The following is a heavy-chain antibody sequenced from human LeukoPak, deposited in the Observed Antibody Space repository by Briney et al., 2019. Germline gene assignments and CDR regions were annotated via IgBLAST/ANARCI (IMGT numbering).Heavy chain of an antibody. CDR3: ARESAVTASPSDY. D-gene: IGHD2-21*02. Sequence: GASVKVSCKASGYTFTIYGISWVRQAPGQGLEWMGWISAYSGNTNYVQKLQGRGTMTTDTSTSTAYMELRSLRSDDTAVYYCARESAVTASPSDYWGQGTLVTVSS. CDR2: ISAYSGNT. V-gene: IGHV1-18*01. CDR1: GYTFTIYG. J-gene: IGHJ4*02.